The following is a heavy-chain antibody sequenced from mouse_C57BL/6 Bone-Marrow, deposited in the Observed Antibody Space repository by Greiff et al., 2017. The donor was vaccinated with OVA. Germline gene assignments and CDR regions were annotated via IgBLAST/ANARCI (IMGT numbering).Heavy chain of an antibody. CDR1: GFNFSSYA. V-gene: IGHV5-9-1*02. J-gene: IGHJ4*01. CDR2: ISSGGDYI. D-gene: IGHD2-1*01. Sequence: EVHLVESGEGLVKPGGSLKLSCAASGFNFSSYAMSWVRQTPEKRLEWVAYISSGGDYIYYADTVKGRFTISRDNARNTLYLQMSSLKAEDTAMYYCTRLLDAMDYWGQGTSVTVSS. CDR3: TRLLDAMDY.